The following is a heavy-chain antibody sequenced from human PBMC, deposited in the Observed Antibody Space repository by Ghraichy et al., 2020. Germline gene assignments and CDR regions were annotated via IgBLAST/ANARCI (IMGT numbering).Heavy chain of an antibody. CDR2: ISSSSSTI. CDR1: GFTFSSYS. J-gene: IGHJ6*03. D-gene: IGHD3-16*01. CDR3: ARVGGDSYPWTWVYYYYMDV. Sequence: GGSLRLSCAASGFTFSSYSMNWVRQAPGKGLEWVSYISSSSSTIYYADSVKGRFTISRDNAKNSLYLQMNSLRAEDTAVYYCARVGGDSYPWTWVYYYYMDVWGKGTTVTVSS. V-gene: IGHV3-48*01.